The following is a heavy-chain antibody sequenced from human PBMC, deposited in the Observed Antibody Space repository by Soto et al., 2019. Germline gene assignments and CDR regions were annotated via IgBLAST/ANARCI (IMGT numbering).Heavy chain of an antibody. CDR2: ISYDGRNK. Sequence: GGSLRLSCAASGFTFSSYAMHWVRQAPGKGLEWVAVISYDGRNKYYADSVKGRFTISRDNSKNTLYVQMNSLRAGDTAVDYCARARASRGIVVVVASIPWGQGTLVTVSS. J-gene: IGHJ5*02. CDR3: ARARASRGIVVVVASIP. CDR1: GFTFSSYA. V-gene: IGHV3-30*04. D-gene: IGHD2-15*01.